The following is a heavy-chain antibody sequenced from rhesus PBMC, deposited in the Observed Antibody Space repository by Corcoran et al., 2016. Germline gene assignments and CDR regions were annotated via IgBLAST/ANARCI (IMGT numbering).Heavy chain of an antibody. CDR3: AKGPFYFDY. CDR1: GYSFTRYW. CDR2: IDPSDSDT. Sequence: EVQRVQSGAEVKRPGAAMKSCCKTSGYSFTRYWISWVRPKPGKGLEGRGAIDPSDSDTRYSPSFQGKVTISADKSSSTTYLQWSSLKASDSATYYCAKGPFYFDYWGQGVLVTVSS. V-gene: IGHV5-2*01. J-gene: IGHJ4*01.